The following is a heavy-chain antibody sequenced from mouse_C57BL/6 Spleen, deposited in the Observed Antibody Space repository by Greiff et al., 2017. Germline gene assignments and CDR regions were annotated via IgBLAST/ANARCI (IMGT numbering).Heavy chain of an antibody. CDR2: IHPNSGST. CDR3: ARWVGDGYFEV. CDR1: GYTFTSYW. D-gene: IGHD3-1*01. V-gene: IGHV1-64*01. J-gene: IGHJ1*03. Sequence: QVQLQQPGAELVKPGASVKLSCKASGYTFTSYWMHWVKQRPGQGLEWIGMIHPNSGSTNYNEKFKSKATLTVDKSSSTAYMQLSSLPSEDSAVYYCARWVGDGYFEVWGTGTTVTVSS.